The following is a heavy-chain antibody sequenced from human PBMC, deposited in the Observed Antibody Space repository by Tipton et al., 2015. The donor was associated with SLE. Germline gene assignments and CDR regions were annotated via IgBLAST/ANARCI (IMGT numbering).Heavy chain of an antibody. CDR3: ATDYDFWSGYLGS. Sequence: KPSETLYLTCAVYGGSFSGYYWSWIRQPPGKGLEWIGEINHSGSTNYNPSLKSRVTISVDTSKNQFSLKLSSVTAADTAVYYCATDYDFWSGYLGSWGQGTLVTVPS. CDR2: INHSGST. CDR1: GGSFSGYY. D-gene: IGHD3-3*01. V-gene: IGHV4-34*01. J-gene: IGHJ5*02.